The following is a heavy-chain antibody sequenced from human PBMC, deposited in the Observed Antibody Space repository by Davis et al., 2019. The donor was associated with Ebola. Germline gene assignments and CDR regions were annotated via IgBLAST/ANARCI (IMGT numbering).Heavy chain of an antibody. CDR1: GFTFVSYA. Sequence: GESLKISCAASGFTFVSYAMSWVRQAPGKGLEWVSAISGSGGSTYYADSVKGRFTISRDNSKNTLYLQMNSLRAEDTAVYYCARPITIFGVVTTDAFDIWGQGTMVTVSS. V-gene: IGHV3-23*01. CDR2: ISGSGGST. D-gene: IGHD3-3*01. J-gene: IGHJ3*02. CDR3: ARPITIFGVVTTDAFDI.